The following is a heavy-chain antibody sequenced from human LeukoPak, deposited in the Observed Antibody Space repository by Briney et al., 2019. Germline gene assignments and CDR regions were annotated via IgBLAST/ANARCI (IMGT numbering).Heavy chain of an antibody. J-gene: IGHJ6*03. Sequence: GASVKVSCKVSGYTLRELSMHRVRQAPAKGLQWMGVFDPEDGESIIAQKFQGRLTMTEDTSTDTAYMELSSLTSEDTAMYYCATGHCNTSSCYYYYMEVWGKGTTVTVSS. V-gene: IGHV1-24*01. CDR2: FDPEDGES. D-gene: IGHD2/OR15-2a*01. CDR3: ATGHCNTSSCYYYYMEV. CDR1: GYTLRELS.